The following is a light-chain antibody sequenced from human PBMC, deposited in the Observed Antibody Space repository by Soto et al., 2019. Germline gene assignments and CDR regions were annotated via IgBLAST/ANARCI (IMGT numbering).Light chain of an antibody. CDR2: EGS. CDR3: CTYASSLV. J-gene: IGLJ2*01. Sequence: QSALTKPACVSGSPGQSMTISCTGTSSDVGSYNLVSWYQQHPGKAPKLMIYEGSKRPSGVSNRFSGSKSVNTASLTISGLQAEDEADYYFCTYASSLVFGGGTKLTVL. CDR1: SSDVGSYNL. V-gene: IGLV2-23*01.